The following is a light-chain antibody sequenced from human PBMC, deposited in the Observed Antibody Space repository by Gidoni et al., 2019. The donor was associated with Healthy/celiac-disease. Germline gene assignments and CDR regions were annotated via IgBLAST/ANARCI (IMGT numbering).Light chain of an antibody. CDR2: AAS. CDR3: QQSYSTPWT. V-gene: IGKV1-39*01. CDR1: QSISSY. J-gene: IGKJ1*01. Sequence: DIQMTQSPSSLSASVGERVTITCRASQSISSYLNWYQQKPGKAPKLRIYAASSFQRGVPSMFSGSGSGTDFTLTISSLQPEDFATYYCQQSYSTPWTFGPGTKVEIK.